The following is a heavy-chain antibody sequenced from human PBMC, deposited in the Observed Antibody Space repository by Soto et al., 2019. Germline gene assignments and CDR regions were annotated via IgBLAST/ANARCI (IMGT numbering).Heavy chain of an antibody. CDR1: GFSFSTVG. D-gene: IGHD6-19*01. V-gene: IGHV3-30*03. CDR3: AHRPSGWYLFDY. Sequence: GGSLRLSCEASGFSFSTVGMHWVRQAPGKGLEWVVLISHDGNRQFYAESVKGRFTVSRDNSRDTVSLEMTNMDPVDTATYYCAHRPSGWYLFDYWGQGTLVTVSS. J-gene: IGHJ4*02. CDR2: ISHDGNRQ.